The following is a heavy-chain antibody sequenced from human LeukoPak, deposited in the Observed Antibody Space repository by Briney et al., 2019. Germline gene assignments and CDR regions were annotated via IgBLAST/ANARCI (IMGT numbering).Heavy chain of an antibody. D-gene: IGHD1-26*01. CDR1: GFTFNSYA. Sequence: PGGSLRLSCAASGFTFNSYAMSWVHQAPGKGLEWVSGISGSGGSTNYADSVKGRFTISRDNSKNTLYLQMNSLRAEDTAVYYCAKDSRYSGNYKAFDIWGQGTMVTVSS. CDR3: AKDSRYSGNYKAFDI. J-gene: IGHJ3*02. V-gene: IGHV3-23*01. CDR2: ISGSGGST.